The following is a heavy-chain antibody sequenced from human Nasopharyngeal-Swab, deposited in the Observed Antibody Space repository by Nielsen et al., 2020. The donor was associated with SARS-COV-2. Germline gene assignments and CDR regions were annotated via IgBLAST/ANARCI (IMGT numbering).Heavy chain of an antibody. CDR3: ALDIVVVVAAILPRFDY. D-gene: IGHD2-15*01. CDR2: ISGSGGST. J-gene: IGHJ4*02. Sequence: ESLKISCAASGFTFSSYAMSWVRQAPGKGLEWVSAISGSGGSTYYADSVKGRFTISRDNSKNTLYLQMNSLRAEDTAVYYCALDIVVVVAAILPRFDYWGQGTLVTVSS. V-gene: IGHV3-23*01. CDR1: GFTFSSYA.